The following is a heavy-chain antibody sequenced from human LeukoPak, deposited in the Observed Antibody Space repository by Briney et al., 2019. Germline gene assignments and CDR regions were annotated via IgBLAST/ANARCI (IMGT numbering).Heavy chain of an antibody. V-gene: IGHV3-64*01. Sequence: GGSLRLSCAASGFTFSSYAMHWVRQAPGKGLEYVSAISSNGGSTYYANSVKGRFTISRDNSKNTLYLQMGSLRAEDMAVYYCARDRYSSGWYRGYYYYYGIDVCGQGTTVTVSS. J-gene: IGHJ6*02. D-gene: IGHD6-19*01. CDR1: GFTFSSYA. CDR3: ARDRYSSGWYRGYYYYYGIDV. CDR2: ISSNGGST.